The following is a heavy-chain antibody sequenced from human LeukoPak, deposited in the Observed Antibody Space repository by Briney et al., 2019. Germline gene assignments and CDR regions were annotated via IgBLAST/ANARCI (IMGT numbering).Heavy chain of an antibody. D-gene: IGHD3-10*01. V-gene: IGHV3-23*01. CDR2: ISGSGGST. CDR1: GFTFSSYA. Sequence: GGSLRLSCAASGFTFSSYAMSWVRQAPGKGLEWVSSISGSGGSTHYADSVKGRFTISRENAKNTLYLQMNSLRAEDTAVYYCAKDSLYYGSGSYYYYYYGMDVWGQGTTVTVSS. J-gene: IGHJ6*02. CDR3: AKDSLYYGSGSYYYYYYGMDV.